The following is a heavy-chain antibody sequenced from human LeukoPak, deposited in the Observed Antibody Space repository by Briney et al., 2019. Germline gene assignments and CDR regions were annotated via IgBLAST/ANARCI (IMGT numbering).Heavy chain of an antibody. CDR2: ITWDAGYT. Sequence: PGGSLRLSCAASGFAFDGYTMHWVRQAPGKGLEWLSLITWDAGYTYYADSVKGRFTISRDNSKNSLYLQMNNLRTEDTALYYCANEKTKTFDYWGRGTLVTVSS. D-gene: IGHD1-14*01. CDR1: GFAFDGYT. CDR3: ANEKTKTFDY. V-gene: IGHV3-43*01. J-gene: IGHJ4*02.